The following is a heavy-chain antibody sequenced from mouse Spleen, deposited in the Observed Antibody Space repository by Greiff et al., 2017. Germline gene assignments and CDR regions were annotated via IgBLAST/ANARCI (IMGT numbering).Heavy chain of an antibody. V-gene: IGHV14-1*02. CDR3: ASPTALARGYAMDY. CDR1: GFNIKDYY. D-gene: IGHD3-3*01. CDR2: IDPENGNT. J-gene: IGHJ4*01. Sequence: DVKLQESGAELVRPGALVKLSCKASGFNIKDYYMHWVKQRPEQGLEWIGWIDPENGNTIYDPKFQGKASITADTSSNTAYLQHSSLTSEDTAVYYCASPTALARGYAMDYGGQGTSVTVSS.